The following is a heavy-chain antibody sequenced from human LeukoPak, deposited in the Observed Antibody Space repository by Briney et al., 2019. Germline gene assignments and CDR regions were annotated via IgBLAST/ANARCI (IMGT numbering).Heavy chain of an antibody. CDR3: SKGDATDPPDYFHY. D-gene: IGHD2-21*01. Sequence: GGTLRLSCAASGFTFDDYPIYWGRQAPSKGREWVSGISWHSGSLDYADSVKRRFTISRDNAKNPLSLQLNSLRADDTALYYCSKGDATDPPDYFHYWGQGTLATVSS. J-gene: IGHJ4*02. CDR2: ISWHSGSL. CDR1: GFTFDDYP. V-gene: IGHV3-9*01.